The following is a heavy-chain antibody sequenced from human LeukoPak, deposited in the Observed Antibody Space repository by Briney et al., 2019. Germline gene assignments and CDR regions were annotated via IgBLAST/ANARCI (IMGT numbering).Heavy chain of an antibody. Sequence: ASVKVSCKASGYTFTGYYMHWVRQAPGQGLEWMGWINPNSGGTNYAQKFQGRVTMTRDTSISTAYMELSRLRSDDTAVYYCARVWVATISPSDYWGQGTLVTVSS. J-gene: IGHJ4*02. CDR2: INPNSGGT. D-gene: IGHD5-12*01. V-gene: IGHV1-2*02. CDR3: ARVWVATISPSDY. CDR1: GYTFTGYY.